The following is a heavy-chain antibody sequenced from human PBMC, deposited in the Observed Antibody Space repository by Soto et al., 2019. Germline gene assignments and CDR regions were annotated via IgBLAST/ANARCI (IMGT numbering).Heavy chain of an antibody. CDR2: ISPYNDYT. Sequence: QVQLAQSANEVKKPGASVRVSCKAAGYTFIRYGIAWVRQAPGQGLEWMGWISPYNDYTVYAQKFQGRVSMTADTSSTAVYMNMRGLKSDDTSVYYCARGGYYDNSWGKLSHYGLVVWGQGTSVSVSS. D-gene: IGHD3-16*01. J-gene: IGHJ6*02. CDR1: GYTFIRYG. V-gene: IGHV1-18*01. CDR3: ARGGYYDNSWGKLSHYGLVV.